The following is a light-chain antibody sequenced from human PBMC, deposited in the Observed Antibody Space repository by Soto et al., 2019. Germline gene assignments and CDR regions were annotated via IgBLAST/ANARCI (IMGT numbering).Light chain of an antibody. CDR3: QKYNSAPIT. CDR2: KAS. CDR1: QTISSW. J-gene: IGKJ4*01. V-gene: IGKV1-5*03. Sequence: DIQMNQSPSTLSGSVGDRVTITCRASQTISSWLAWYQQKPGKAPKLLIYKASTLKSGVPSRFSGSGSGTEFTLTISSLQPDDFATYYCQKYNSAPITFGGGTKVDIK.